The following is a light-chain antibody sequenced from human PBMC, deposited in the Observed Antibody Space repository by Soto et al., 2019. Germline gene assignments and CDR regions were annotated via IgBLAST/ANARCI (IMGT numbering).Light chain of an antibody. CDR1: QSISSY. J-gene: IGKJ5*01. Sequence: DIQMTQSPSCISQSXGDRVTITXXXSQSISSYLNWYQQKPGKAPKLLIYAASSLQSGVPSRFSGSGSGTDFTLTISSLQPEDFATYYCQQSYRTPPITFGQGTRLEIK. CDR2: AAS. CDR3: QQSYRTPPIT. V-gene: IGKV1-39*01.